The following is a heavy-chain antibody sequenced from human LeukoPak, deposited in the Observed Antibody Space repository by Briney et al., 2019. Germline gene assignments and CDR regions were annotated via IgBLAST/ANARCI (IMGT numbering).Heavy chain of an antibody. J-gene: IGHJ4*02. V-gene: IGHV3-21*01. CDR3: ARDHSGYDFGYTHFDY. CDR2: ISSSSSYI. D-gene: IGHD5-12*01. CDR1: GFTFSSYS. Sequence: GGSLRLSCAASGFTFSSYSMNWVRQAPGKGLEWVSSISSSSSYIYCADSVKGRFTISRDNAKNSLYLQMNSLRAEDTAVYYCARDHSGYDFGYTHFDYWGQGTLVTVSS.